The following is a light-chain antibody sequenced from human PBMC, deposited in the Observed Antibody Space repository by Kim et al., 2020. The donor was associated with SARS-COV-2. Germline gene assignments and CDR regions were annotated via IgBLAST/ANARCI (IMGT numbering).Light chain of an antibody. CDR2: GKN. V-gene: IGLV3-19*01. CDR1: SLRSYY. Sequence: ALGQTVRITCQGDSLRSYYASWYQQKPGEAPVLVIYGKNNRPSGIPDRFSGSSSGNTASLTITGAQAEDEADYYCNSRDSSANHVVFGGGTKVTVL. CDR3: NSRDSSANHVV. J-gene: IGLJ2*01.